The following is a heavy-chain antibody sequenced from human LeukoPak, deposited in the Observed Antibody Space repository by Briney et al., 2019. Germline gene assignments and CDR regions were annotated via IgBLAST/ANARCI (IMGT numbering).Heavy chain of an antibody. V-gene: IGHV4-59*01. CDR1: GGSISSYY. J-gene: IGHJ3*02. CDR2: IYYSGST. Sequence: SKTLSLTCTVSGGSISSYYWSWIRQPPGKGLEWIGYIYYSGSTNYKPSLKSRVTISVDTSKNQFSLNLRSVTAADTAVYYCARAHKLNAFDIWGQGTMVTVSS. CDR3: ARAHKLNAFDI. D-gene: IGHD1-1*01.